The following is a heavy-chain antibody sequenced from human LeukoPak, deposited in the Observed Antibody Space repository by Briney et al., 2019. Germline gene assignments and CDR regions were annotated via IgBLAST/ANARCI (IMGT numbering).Heavy chain of an antibody. CDR2: ISSSSSYI. J-gene: IGHJ4*02. V-gene: IGHV3-21*01. D-gene: IGHD5-18*01. CDR3: ARIQRGYSYGYGY. CDR1: GFTFSSYS. Sequence: GGSLRLSCAASGFTFSSYSMNWVRQAPGKGLEWVSSISSSSSYIYYADSVKGRFTVSRDNAKNSLYLQMNSLRAEDTAVYYCARIQRGYSYGYGYWGQGTLVTVSS.